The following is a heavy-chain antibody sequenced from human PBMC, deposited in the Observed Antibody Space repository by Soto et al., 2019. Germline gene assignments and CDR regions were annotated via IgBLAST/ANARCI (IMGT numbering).Heavy chain of an antibody. J-gene: IGHJ4*02. CDR3: ARVGYNWNFLS. Sequence: ASGKVSCKASGGTFSSYAISWVRQAPGQGLEWMGGIIPIFGTANYAQKFQGRVTITADKSTSTAYMELSSLRSEDTAVYYCARVGYNWNFLSWGQGTLVTVSS. CDR1: GGTFSSYA. D-gene: IGHD1-7*01. CDR2: IIPIFGTA. V-gene: IGHV1-69*06.